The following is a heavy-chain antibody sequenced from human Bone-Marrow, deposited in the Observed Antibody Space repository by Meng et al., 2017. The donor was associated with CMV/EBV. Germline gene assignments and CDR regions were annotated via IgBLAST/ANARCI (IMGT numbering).Heavy chain of an antibody. CDR1: GYSISSGYY. CDR3: ARSRLWFGELLPLGY. V-gene: IGHV4-38-2*02. CDR2: IYHSGST. J-gene: IGHJ4*02. Sequence: SETLFLTCTVSGYSISSGYYWGWIRQPPGKGLEWIGSIYHSGSTYYNPSLKSRVTISVDTSKNQFSLKLSSVTAADTAVYYCARSRLWFGELLPLGYWGQGTLVTVSS. D-gene: IGHD3-10*01.